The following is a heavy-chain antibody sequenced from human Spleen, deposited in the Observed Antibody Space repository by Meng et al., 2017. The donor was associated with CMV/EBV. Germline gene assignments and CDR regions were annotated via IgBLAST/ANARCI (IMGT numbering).Heavy chain of an antibody. J-gene: IGHJ6*02. CDR3: TTRDRITIFGVVIMGGLDV. D-gene: IGHD3-3*01. CDR2: IKRKTDGGTT. Sequence: GESLKISCAASGITFSNAWMSWVRQAPGKGLEWVGRIKRKTDGGTTDYAAPVKGRFTISRDDSKNTLHLQMNSLKTEYTAVYYCTTRDRITIFGVVIMGGLDVWGQGTTVTVSS. V-gene: IGHV3-15*01. CDR1: GITFSNAW.